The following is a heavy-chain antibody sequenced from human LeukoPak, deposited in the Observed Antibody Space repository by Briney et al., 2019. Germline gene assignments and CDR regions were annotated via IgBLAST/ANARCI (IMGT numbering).Heavy chain of an antibody. CDR1: GGSFSGYY. J-gene: IGHJ4*02. D-gene: IGHD2-15*01. V-gene: IGHV4-34*01. CDR2: INHSGST. Sequence: SETLSLTCAVYGGSFSGYYWSWIRQPPGKGLEWIGEINHSGSTNYNPSLKSRVTISVDTSKNQFSLKLSSVTAADTAVYYCARGTDRDDYWGQGTLVTVSS. CDR3: ARGTDRDDY.